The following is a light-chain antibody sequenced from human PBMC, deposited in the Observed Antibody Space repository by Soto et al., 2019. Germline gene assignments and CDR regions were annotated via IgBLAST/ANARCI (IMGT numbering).Light chain of an antibody. CDR2: AAS. V-gene: IGKV3-20*01. Sequence: ELVFTQSPGTLSFPPGDRATLSCRASHSINTSFLAWFQQKPGQAPRLLIYAASTRATGIPDRFSGSASETDFTLTINRLEPEDSAVYYCQQYASAPFSLGPGTKVDIK. CDR3: QQYASAPFS. CDR1: HSINTSF. J-gene: IGKJ3*01.